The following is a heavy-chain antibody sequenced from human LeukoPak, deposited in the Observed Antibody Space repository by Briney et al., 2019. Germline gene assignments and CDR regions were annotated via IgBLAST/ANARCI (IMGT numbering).Heavy chain of an antibody. CDR2: IIPIFGTA. CDR3: ASDTGYSSGWGDADYTQRQKNI. V-gene: IGHV1-69*13. J-gene: IGHJ3*02. CDR1: GYTFTSYA. Sequence: ASVKVSCKASGYTFTSYAISWVRQAPGQGLEWMGGIIPIFGTANYAQKFQGRVTITADESTSTAYMELSSLRSEDTAVYYCASDTGYSSGWGDADYTQRQKNIWGQGTMVTVSS. D-gene: IGHD6-19*01.